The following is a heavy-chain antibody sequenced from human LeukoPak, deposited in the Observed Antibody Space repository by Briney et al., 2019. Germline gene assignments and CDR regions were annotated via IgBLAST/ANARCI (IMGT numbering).Heavy chain of an antibody. CDR1: GFTFSSYE. Sequence: GGSLRLSCAASGFTFSSYEMNWVRQAPGKGLERVSYISSSGSTIYYADSVKGRFTISRDNAKNSPYLQMNSLRAEDTAVYCCAELGITMIGGVWGKGATVTISS. D-gene: IGHD3-10*02. V-gene: IGHV3-48*03. J-gene: IGHJ6*04. CDR3: AELGITMIGGV. CDR2: ISSSGSTI.